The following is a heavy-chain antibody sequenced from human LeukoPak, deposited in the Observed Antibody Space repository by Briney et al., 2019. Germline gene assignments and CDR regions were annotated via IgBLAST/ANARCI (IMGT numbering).Heavy chain of an antibody. D-gene: IGHD4-17*01. J-gene: IGHJ4*02. Sequence: GGSLRLSCAASGFIFSTYAMHWVRQAPGKGLEWVAVISYHGRDQYYADSVKGRFAISRDNSKNTLYLQMNSLRAEDTAVYYCAEGDYNSYFDYWGQGTLVTVSS. CDR1: GFIFSTYA. CDR2: ISYHGRDQ. CDR3: AEGDYNSYFDY. V-gene: IGHV3-30*09.